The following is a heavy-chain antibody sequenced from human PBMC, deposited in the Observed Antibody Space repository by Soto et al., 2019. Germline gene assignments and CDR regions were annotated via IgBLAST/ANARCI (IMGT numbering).Heavy chain of an antibody. CDR2: IYHSGST. V-gene: IGHV4-59*01. D-gene: IGHD4-4*01. Sequence: SETLSLTCTVSGDSMSSYYWSWIRQPPGKGLEWMGNIYHSGSTTHNPSLRSRVTISVDTSKNQFSLRLSSVTAADTAVYYCARAKSNCQGFDHWGQGSQVTVSS. J-gene: IGHJ4*02. CDR3: ARAKSNCQGFDH. CDR1: GDSMSSYY.